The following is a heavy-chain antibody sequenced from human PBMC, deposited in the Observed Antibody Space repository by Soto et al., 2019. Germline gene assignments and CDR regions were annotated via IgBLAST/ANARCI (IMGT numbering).Heavy chain of an antibody. CDR3: ARMAPQWLAASVGNWFDP. D-gene: IGHD6-19*01. CDR2: IFSNDEK. Sequence: GSGPTLVNPTETLTLTCTVSGFSLSNARMGVSWIRQPPGKALEWLAHIFSNDEKSYSTSLKSRLTISKDTSKSQVVLTMTNMDPVDTATYYCARMAPQWLAASVGNWFDPWGQGTLVTVSS. V-gene: IGHV2-26*01. CDR1: GFSLSNARMG. J-gene: IGHJ5*02.